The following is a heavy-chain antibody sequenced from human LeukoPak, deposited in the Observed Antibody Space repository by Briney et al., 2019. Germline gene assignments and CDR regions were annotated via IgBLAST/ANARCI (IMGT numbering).Heavy chain of an antibody. J-gene: IGHJ4*02. D-gene: IGHD6-19*01. CDR3: TKGDRNSGRTG. Sequence: GGSLRLSCAASGFTFSSYVMSWVRQSPEKGLEWVSAISAGGDTTKYANSVKGRSTISRDNSKNILYLQMNSLRAEDTAIYYCTKGDRNSGRTGWGQGTLVTVSS. CDR2: ISAGGDTT. V-gene: IGHV3-23*01. CDR1: GFTFSSYV.